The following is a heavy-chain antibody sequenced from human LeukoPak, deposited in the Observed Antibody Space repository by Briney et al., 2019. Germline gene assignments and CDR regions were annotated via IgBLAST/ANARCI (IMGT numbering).Heavy chain of an antibody. Sequence: PGGSLRLSCAASGFTFDDYAMHWVRQAPGKGLEWVSGISWNSGSIGYADSVKGRFTISRDNAKNSLYLQMNSLRAEDTALYYCAKEGGYSSSWYVGWFDPWGQGTLVTVSS. CDR1: GFTFDDYA. CDR2: ISWNSGSI. J-gene: IGHJ5*02. D-gene: IGHD6-13*01. V-gene: IGHV3-9*01. CDR3: AKEGGYSSSWYVGWFDP.